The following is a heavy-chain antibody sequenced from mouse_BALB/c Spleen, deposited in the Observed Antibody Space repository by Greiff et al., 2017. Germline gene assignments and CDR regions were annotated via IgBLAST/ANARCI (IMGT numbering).Heavy chain of an antibody. J-gene: IGHJ2*01. Sequence: VQLQQSGPELVKPGASVRITCKASGYTFTSYYIHWVKQRPGQGLEWIGWIYPGNVNTKYNEKFKGKATLTADKSSSTAYMQLSSLTSEDSAVYYCALTFDYWGQGTTLTVSS. CDR1: GYTFTSYY. D-gene: IGHD4-1*01. CDR3: ALTFDY. V-gene: IGHV1S56*01. CDR2: IYPGNVNT.